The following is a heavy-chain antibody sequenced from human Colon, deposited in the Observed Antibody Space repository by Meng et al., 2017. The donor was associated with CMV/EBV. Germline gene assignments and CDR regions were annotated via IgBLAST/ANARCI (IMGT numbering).Heavy chain of an antibody. Sequence: GESLKISCAASGFIFSSYDMHWVRQATGKGLEWVSAIGTTSDTYYQGSVKGRFTISSEDAKNSLYLQMNSMRGGDAAVYYCGRGPPRTGGYFDYWGQGTLVTVSS. D-gene: IGHD1-14*01. J-gene: IGHJ4*02. CDR3: GRGPPRTGGYFDY. V-gene: IGHV3-13*01. CDR1: GFIFSSYD. CDR2: IGTTSDT.